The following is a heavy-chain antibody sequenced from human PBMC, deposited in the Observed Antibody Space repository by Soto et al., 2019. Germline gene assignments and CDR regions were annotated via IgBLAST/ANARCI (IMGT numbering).Heavy chain of an antibody. Sequence: GGSLRLSCGASGLSVSDNYMGWVRQAPGRGLEWVSVMYAGGDKHYADSVKGRFTISRDKSENTLYLQMNSLRDEDTGVYFCVSRIPSWVFDYWGLGTLVTVSS. D-gene: IGHD2-21*01. V-gene: IGHV3-53*01. CDR2: MYAGGDK. CDR3: VSRIPSWVFDY. CDR1: GLSVSDNY. J-gene: IGHJ4*01.